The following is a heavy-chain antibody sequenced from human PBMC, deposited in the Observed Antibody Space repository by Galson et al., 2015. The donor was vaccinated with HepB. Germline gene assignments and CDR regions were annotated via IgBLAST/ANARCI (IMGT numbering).Heavy chain of an antibody. D-gene: IGHD1-1*01. CDR3: ARDWNWNEYYYYGMDV. CDR1: GGSISSGGYY. CDR2: IYYSGST. Sequence: TLSLTCTVSGGSISSGGYYWSWIRQHPGKGLEWIGYIYYSGSTYYNPSLKSRVTISVDTSKNQFSLKLSSVTAADTAVYYCARDWNWNEYYYYGMDVWGQGTTVTVSS. J-gene: IGHJ6*02. V-gene: IGHV4-31*03.